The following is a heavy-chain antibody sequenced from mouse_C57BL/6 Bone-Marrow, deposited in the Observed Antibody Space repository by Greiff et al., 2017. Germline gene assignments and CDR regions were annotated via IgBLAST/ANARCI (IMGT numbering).Heavy chain of an antibody. CDR2: IDPETGGT. V-gene: IGHV1-15*01. CDR3: TRSGELRLPFAY. CDR1: GYTFTDYE. Sequence: VQLPQSGAELVRPGASVTLSCKASGYTFTDYEMHWVKQTPVHGLEWIGAIDPETGGTAYNQKFKGKAILTADKSSSTAYMELRSLTSEDSAVYYCTRSGELRLPFAYWGQGTLVTVSA. J-gene: IGHJ3*01. D-gene: IGHD3-2*02.